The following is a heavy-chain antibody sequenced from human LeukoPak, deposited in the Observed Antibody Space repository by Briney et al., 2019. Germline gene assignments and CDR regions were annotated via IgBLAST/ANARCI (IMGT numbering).Heavy chain of an antibody. CDR3: ARGTGGDSSGFDP. V-gene: IGHV1-18*01. CDR2: ISAYNGNT. J-gene: IGHJ5*02. Sequence: ASVKVSCKASGYTFTSYGINWVRQAPGQGLEWMGWISAYNGNTNYAQKFQGRVTMTTATSTSTAYLELRSLRSDDTAVYYCARGTGGDSSGFDPWGQGTLVTVSS. D-gene: IGHD3-22*01. CDR1: GYTFTSYG.